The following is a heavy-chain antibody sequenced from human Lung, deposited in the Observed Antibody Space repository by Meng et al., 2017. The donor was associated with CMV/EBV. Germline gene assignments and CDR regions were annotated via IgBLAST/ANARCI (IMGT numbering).Heavy chain of an antibody. Sequence: SXTLSLTCAVYGGSFSGYYWSWIRQPPGKGLEWIGEINHSGSTNYNPSLKSRVTISVDTSKNQFSLKLSSVTAADTAVYCCASDRIAAAATPDYWGQGTLVTVSS. CDR3: ASDRIAAAATPDY. V-gene: IGHV4-34*01. J-gene: IGHJ4*02. CDR2: INHSGST. D-gene: IGHD6-13*01. CDR1: GGSFSGYY.